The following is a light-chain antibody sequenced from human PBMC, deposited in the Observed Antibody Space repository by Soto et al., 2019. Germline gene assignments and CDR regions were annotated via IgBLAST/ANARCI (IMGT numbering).Light chain of an antibody. J-gene: IGLJ1*01. V-gene: IGLV1-51*01. Sequence: QSVLTQPPSVYMAPGQKVTISCSGSGSNIGNNYVSWYQQLPGTGPKLLIYDTNKRPSGTPDRFSGSKSGTSATLGITGLQTGDEADYYCGTWDSSLSADVFGTGTKLTVL. CDR3: GTWDSSLSADV. CDR1: GSNIGNNY. CDR2: DTN.